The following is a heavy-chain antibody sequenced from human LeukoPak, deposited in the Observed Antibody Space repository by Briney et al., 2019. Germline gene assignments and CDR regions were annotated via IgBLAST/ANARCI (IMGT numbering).Heavy chain of an antibody. J-gene: IGHJ4*02. CDR2: IYYSGST. CDR1: GGSISSYF. D-gene: IGHD3-9*01. Sequence: PSETLSLACTVSGGSISSYFWSWIRQPPGKGLEWIGYIYYSGSTNYNPSLKSRVTISVDTSKNQFSLKLSSVTAADTAVYYCARQGPVLRYFDWLSKGPHIDYWGQGTLVTVSS. CDR3: ARQGPVLRYFDWLSKGPHIDY. V-gene: IGHV4-59*08.